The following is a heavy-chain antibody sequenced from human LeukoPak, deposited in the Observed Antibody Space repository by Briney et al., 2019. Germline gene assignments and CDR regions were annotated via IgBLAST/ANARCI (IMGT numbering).Heavy chain of an antibody. CDR1: GYSINNGYY. CDR2: INHSGST. D-gene: IGHD3-3*01. V-gene: IGHV4-38-2*02. J-gene: IGHJ6*03. CDR3: ARGLKMIFGVVIGRYYMDV. Sequence: SETLSLTCTVSGYSINNGYYWGWIRQPPGKGLEWIGEINHSGSTNYNPSLKSRVTISVDTSKNQFSLKLSSVTAADTAVYYCARGLKMIFGVVIGRYYMDVWGKGTTVTVSS.